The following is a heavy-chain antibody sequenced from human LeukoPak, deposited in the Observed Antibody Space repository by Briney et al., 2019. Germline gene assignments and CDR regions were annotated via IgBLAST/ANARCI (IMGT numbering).Heavy chain of an antibody. D-gene: IGHD4-17*01. Sequence: SVKVSCKASGGTFSSYAISWVRQAPGQGLEWMGGIIPIFGTANYAQKFQGRVTITADESTSTAYMELGSLRSEDTAVYYCARAPRTVRAAFDIWGQGTMVTVSS. CDR1: GGTFSSYA. J-gene: IGHJ3*02. CDR3: ARAPRTVRAAFDI. V-gene: IGHV1-69*01. CDR2: IIPIFGTA.